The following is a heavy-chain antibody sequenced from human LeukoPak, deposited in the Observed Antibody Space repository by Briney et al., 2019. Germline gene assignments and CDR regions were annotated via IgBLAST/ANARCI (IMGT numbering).Heavy chain of an antibody. CDR2: INPNSGGT. CDR3: AVYGDYFFDY. Sequence: GASVTVSCTASGYTFTVYYMHWVRQAPGQGLEWMGWINPNSGGTNYAQKFQGRVTMTRDTSISTAYMELSRLRSDDTAVYYCAVYGDYFFDYWGQGTLVTVSS. J-gene: IGHJ4*02. D-gene: IGHD4-17*01. V-gene: IGHV1-2*02. CDR1: GYTFTVYY.